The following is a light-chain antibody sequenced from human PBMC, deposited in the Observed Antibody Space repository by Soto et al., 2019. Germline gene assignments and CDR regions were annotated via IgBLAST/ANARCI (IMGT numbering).Light chain of an antibody. J-gene: IGKJ2*01. V-gene: IGKV1-6*01. CDR1: QGIRND. Sequence: ALQMTQSPSSLSASVGDRVTITCRASQGIRNDLGWYQQKPGKAPKLLIYAASSLQIGVPSRFSGSGSGTDFTLTIISLQPEDFATYYCLQDYNYPYTFGQGTKLEIK. CDR3: LQDYNYPYT. CDR2: AAS.